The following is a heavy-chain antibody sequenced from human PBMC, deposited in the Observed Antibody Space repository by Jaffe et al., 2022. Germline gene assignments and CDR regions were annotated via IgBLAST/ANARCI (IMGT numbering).Heavy chain of an antibody. CDR2: INPNSGGT. CDR3: ARDWFGGSGSFPNYYYYYMDV. J-gene: IGHJ6*03. V-gene: IGHV1-2*02. CDR1: GYTFTGYY. Sequence: QVQLVQSGAEVKKPGASVKVSCKASGYTFTGYYMHWVRQAPGQGLEWMGWINPNSGGTNYAQKFQGRVTMTRDTSISTAYMELSRLRSDDTAVYYCARDWFGGSGSFPNYYYYYMDVWGKGTTVTVSS. D-gene: IGHD3-10*01.